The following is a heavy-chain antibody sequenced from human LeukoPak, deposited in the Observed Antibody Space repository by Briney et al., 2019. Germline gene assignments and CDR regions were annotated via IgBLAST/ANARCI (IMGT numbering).Heavy chain of an antibody. Sequence: SVKVSCKASGGTFSSYAISWVRQAPGQGLEWMGRIIPILGIANYAQKFQGRVTITADKSTSTAYMELSSLRSEDTAVYYCARDGYGSGTVYYYMDVWGKGTTVTVSS. CDR1: GGTFSSYA. D-gene: IGHD3-10*01. J-gene: IGHJ6*03. CDR2: IIPILGIA. V-gene: IGHV1-69*04. CDR3: ARDGYGSGTVYYYMDV.